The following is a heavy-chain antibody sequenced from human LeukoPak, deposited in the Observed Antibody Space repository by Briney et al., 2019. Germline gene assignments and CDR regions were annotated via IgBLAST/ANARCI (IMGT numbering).Heavy chain of an antibody. CDR2: ISYDGSNK. Sequence: GGSLRLSWAASGFTFSSYAMHWVRQAPGKGLEWVAVISYDGSNKYYADSVKGRFTISRDNSKNTLYLQMNSLRAEDTAVYYCARVTNYDSSGYSSWGQGTLVTVSS. J-gene: IGHJ5*02. CDR3: ARVTNYDSSGYSS. CDR1: GFTFSSYA. D-gene: IGHD3-22*01. V-gene: IGHV3-30-3*01.